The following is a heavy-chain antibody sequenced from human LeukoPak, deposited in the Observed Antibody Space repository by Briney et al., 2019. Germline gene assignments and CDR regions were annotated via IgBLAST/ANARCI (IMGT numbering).Heavy chain of an antibody. CDR2: MNPHNDNI. CDR1: GYAFTRYG. CDR3: ARGAYYDFWSGYYTGNWLDP. V-gene: IGHV1-18*01. J-gene: IGHJ5*02. D-gene: IGHD3-3*01. Sequence: ASVTVSCKASGYAFTRYGVSWVRQAPGQGLECLGWMNPHNDNINYAPNVQDRVTLTRDTSASTVYMELRSLRSDDTAVYYCARGAYYDFWSGYYTGNWLDPWGQGTLVTVSS.